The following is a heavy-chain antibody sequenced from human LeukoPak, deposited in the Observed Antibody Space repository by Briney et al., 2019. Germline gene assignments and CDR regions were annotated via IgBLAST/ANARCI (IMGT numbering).Heavy chain of an antibody. Sequence: PSESLSLTCTVSSGSISSYYWRWIRQPPGKGLEWMGYVYYSGTTDYNPSLKSRVTISVDTSKNQFSLKLTSVTAEDTAVYYCARAVGGTYVTFDFWGQGTMVTVSS. V-gene: IGHV4-59*01. D-gene: IGHD1-26*01. J-gene: IGHJ3*01. CDR1: SGSISSYY. CDR2: VYYSGTT. CDR3: ARAVGGTYVTFDF.